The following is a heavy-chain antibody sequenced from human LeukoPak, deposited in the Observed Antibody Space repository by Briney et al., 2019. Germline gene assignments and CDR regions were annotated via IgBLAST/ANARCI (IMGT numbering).Heavy chain of an antibody. CDR2: INPNSGGT. Sequence: ASVKVSCKASGYTFTGYYMHWVRQAPGQGLEWMGWINPNSGGTNYAQKFQGRVTMTRDTSINTAYMELSTLRSDDTAVYYCARESDIVATIWGAVQYWGQGTLVTVSS. CDR1: GYTFTGYY. V-gene: IGHV1-2*02. J-gene: IGHJ4*02. CDR3: ARESDIVATIWGAVQY. D-gene: IGHD5-12*01.